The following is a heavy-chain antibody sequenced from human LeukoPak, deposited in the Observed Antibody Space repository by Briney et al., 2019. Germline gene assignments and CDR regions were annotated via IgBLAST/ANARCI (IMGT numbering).Heavy chain of an antibody. CDR3: AGLRDGMDV. V-gene: IGHV4-38-2*02. CDR1: GYSISSGYY. CDR2: IYHSGST. Sequence: SETLSLTCTVSGYSISSGYYWGWIRQPPGKGLEWIGSIYHSGSTYYNPSLKSRVTISVDTSKNQFSLKLSSVTAADTAVYYCAGLRDGMDVWGQGTTVTVSS. J-gene: IGHJ6*02.